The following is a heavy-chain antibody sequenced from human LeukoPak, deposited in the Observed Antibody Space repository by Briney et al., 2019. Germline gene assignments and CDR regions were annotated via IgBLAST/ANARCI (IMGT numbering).Heavy chain of an antibody. CDR1: GYTFTGYY. CDR3: ASCIGWLFEDAFDI. CDR2: INPNSGGT. D-gene: IGHD1-26*01. J-gene: IGHJ3*02. V-gene: IGHV1-2*02. Sequence: ASVKVSCKASGYTFTGYYMHWVRQALGQGLEWMGWINPNSGGTNYAQKFQGRVTMTRDTPISTAYMELSRLRSDDTAVYYCASCIGWLFEDAFDIWGQGTMVTVSS.